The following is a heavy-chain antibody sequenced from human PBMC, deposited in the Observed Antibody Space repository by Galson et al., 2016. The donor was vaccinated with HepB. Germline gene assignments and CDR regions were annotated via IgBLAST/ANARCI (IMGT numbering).Heavy chain of an antibody. CDR3: ARDLRRSSSSLDY. V-gene: IGHV3-21*06. CDR2: ISSSSSYI. CDR1: GFTFSSYS. Sequence: SLRLSCAASGFTFSSYSMNWVRQAPGKGLEWVSSISSSSSYIYYADSVKGRFTISRDNAKNSLYLQMNSLRAEDTAVYYCARDLRRSSSSLDYWGQGTLVTVSS. J-gene: IGHJ4*02. D-gene: IGHD6-6*01.